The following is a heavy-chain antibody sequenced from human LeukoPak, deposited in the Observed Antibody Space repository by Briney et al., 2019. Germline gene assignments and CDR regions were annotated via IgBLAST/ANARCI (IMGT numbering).Heavy chain of an antibody. J-gene: IGHJ4*02. D-gene: IGHD2-2*01. CDR2: ISSSSSYI. CDR1: GFTFSSYS. V-gene: IGHV3-21*01. Sequence: GGSLRLSCAASGFTFSSYSMNWVRQAPGKGLEWVSSISSSSSYIYYADSVKGRFTISRDNAKNSLYLQMNSLRAEDTAVYYCARWSSTNFSLFDYWGQGTLVTVSS. CDR3: ARWSSTNFSLFDY.